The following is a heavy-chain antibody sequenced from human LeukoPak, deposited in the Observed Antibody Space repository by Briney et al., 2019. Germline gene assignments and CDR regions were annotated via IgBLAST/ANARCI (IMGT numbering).Heavy chain of an antibody. CDR3: TTVLYYDFWSGYSAY. V-gene: IGHV3-15*01. D-gene: IGHD3-3*01. J-gene: IGHJ4*02. CDR1: GFTFSSYA. Sequence: GGSLRLSCAASGFTFSSYAMSWVRQAPGKGLEWVGRIKSKTDGGTTDYAAPVKGRFTISRDDSKNTLYLQMNSLKTEDTAVYYCTTVLYYDFWSGYSAYWGQGTLVTVSS. CDR2: IKSKTDGGTT.